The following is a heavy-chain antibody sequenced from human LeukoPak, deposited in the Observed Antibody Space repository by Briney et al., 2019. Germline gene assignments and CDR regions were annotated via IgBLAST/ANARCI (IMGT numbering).Heavy chain of an antibody. CDR2: INLNSGGT. CDR1: GYTFTDYY. V-gene: IGHV1-2*02. Sequence: AAVKVSCKASGYTFTDYYMHWVRQAPGQGLEWMGWINLNSGGTNFAQRFQGRVTMTRDTSISTAYMDLSRLISDDTAVYYCARDAGYCTGGSCWYFDHWGQGTLVTVSS. J-gene: IGHJ4*02. D-gene: IGHD2-15*01. CDR3: ARDAGYCTGGSCWYFDH.